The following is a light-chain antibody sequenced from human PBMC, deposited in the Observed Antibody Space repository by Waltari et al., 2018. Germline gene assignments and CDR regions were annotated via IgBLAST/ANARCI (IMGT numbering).Light chain of an antibody. CDR1: SSDVGGYTY. J-gene: IGLJ1*01. CDR3: KSYSTSSTHYV. V-gene: IGLV2-14*03. Sequence: QSALTQPASVSGSPGQSLTISCTGTSSDVGGYTYVSWYQQHPGKAPKLMIYEVSNRPSGVSNRFSGSKSGNTASLTISGLQAEDEADYYCKSYSTSSTHYVFGTGTKVTVL. CDR2: EVS.